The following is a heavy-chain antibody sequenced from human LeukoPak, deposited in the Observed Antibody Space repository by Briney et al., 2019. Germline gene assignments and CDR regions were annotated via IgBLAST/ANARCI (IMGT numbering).Heavy chain of an antibody. CDR3: ARGKTAGKYYDFWSGYSEYNWFDP. Sequence: SETLSLTCAVYGGSFSGYYWSWIRQPPGKGLEWIGYIYYSGSTNYNPSLKSRVTISVDASKNQFSLKLSSVTAADTAVYYCARGKTAGKYYDFWSGYSEYNWFDPWGQGTLVTVSS. CDR1: GGSFSGYY. J-gene: IGHJ5*02. CDR2: IYYSGST. V-gene: IGHV4-59*01. D-gene: IGHD3-3*01.